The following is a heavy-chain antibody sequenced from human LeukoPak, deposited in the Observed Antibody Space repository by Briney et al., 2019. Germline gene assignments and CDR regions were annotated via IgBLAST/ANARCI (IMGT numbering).Heavy chain of an antibody. CDR2: MNPNSGNT. D-gene: IGHD3-10*01. V-gene: IGHV1-8*03. Sequence: GASVKVSCKASGYTFASYDINWVRQATGQGLEWMGWMNPNSGNTGYAQKIQGRVTITRNTSISTAYMELSSLRSEDTAVYYCARGRAHDFFDYWGQGTLVTVSS. CDR3: ARGRAHDFFDY. J-gene: IGHJ4*02. CDR1: GYTFASYD.